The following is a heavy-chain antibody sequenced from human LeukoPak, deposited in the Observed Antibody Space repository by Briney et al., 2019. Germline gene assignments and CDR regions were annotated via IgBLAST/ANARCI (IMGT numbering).Heavy chain of an antibody. V-gene: IGHV3-9*01. CDR2: ISWNSGSI. Sequence: PGRSLRLSCAASGFTFDDYGMHWVRQAPGKGLEWVSGISWNSGSIGYADSVKGRFTISRDNAKNSLYLQMNSLRAEDTALYYCAKVRVGATSHFDYWGQGTLVTVSS. D-gene: IGHD1-26*01. CDR1: GFTFDDYG. CDR3: AKVRVGATSHFDY. J-gene: IGHJ4*02.